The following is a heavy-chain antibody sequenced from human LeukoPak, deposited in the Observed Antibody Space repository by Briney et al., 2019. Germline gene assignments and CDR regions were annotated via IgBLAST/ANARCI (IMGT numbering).Heavy chain of an antibody. CDR3: ARNANDYGDGNWLGP. J-gene: IGHJ5*02. D-gene: IGHD4-17*01. V-gene: IGHV3-30*04. CDR2: ISYDGGTT. CDR1: GFNFGDYP. Sequence: PGRSLRLSCDTSGFNFGDYPMYWVRQAPGKGLEWLTFISYDGGTTYYANSVKGRFTVSRDNFKNTLYLQMDSLRAEDTAVYYCARNANDYGDGNWLGPWGQGTLVTVSS.